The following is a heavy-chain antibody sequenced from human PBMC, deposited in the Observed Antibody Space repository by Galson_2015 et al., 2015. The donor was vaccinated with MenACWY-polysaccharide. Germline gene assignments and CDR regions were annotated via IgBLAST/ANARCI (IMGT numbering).Heavy chain of an antibody. D-gene: IGHD6-25*01. Sequence: SLRLSCAASGFTFSSYWMHWVRQAPGKGLECISHISSRGGTIYYADSVKGRFTISRDNAKNSLYLQMNSLRAEDTAMYYCARSAWLDIWGQGTMVTVSS. V-gene: IGHV3-11*01. CDR2: ISSRGGTI. CDR1: GFTFSSYW. J-gene: IGHJ3*02. CDR3: ARSAWLDI.